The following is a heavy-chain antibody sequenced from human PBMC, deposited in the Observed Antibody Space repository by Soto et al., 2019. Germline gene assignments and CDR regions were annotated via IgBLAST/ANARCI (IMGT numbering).Heavy chain of an antibody. J-gene: IGHJ4*02. CDR2: ISYDGSNK. Sequence: QVQLVESGGGVVQPGRSLRLSCAASGFTFSSYGMHWVRQAPGKGLKWVAVISYDGSNKYYADSVKGRFTISRDNSKNTLYLQMNSLRAEDTAVYYCAKAAYDYIWGSRKYYFDYWGQGTLVTVSS. D-gene: IGHD3-16*01. CDR1: GFTFSSYG. V-gene: IGHV3-30*18. CDR3: AKAAYDYIWGSRKYYFDY.